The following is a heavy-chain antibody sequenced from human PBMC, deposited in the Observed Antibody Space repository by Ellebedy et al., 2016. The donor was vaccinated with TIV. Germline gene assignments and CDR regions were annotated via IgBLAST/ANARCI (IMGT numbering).Heavy chain of an antibody. Sequence: AASVKVSCKASGYTFTSYGISWVRQAHGQGLEWMGWISAYSGNTNYAQKLQGRVTMTTDTSTSTAYMELRSLRSDDTAVYYCAREETPIIAARPMGWFDPWGQGTLVTVSS. CDR3: AREETPIIAARPMGWFDP. V-gene: IGHV1-18*01. CDR2: ISAYSGNT. CDR1: GYTFTSYG. J-gene: IGHJ5*02. D-gene: IGHD6-6*01.